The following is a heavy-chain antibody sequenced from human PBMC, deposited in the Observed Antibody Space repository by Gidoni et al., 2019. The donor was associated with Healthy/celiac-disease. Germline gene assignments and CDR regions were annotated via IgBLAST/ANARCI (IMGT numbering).Heavy chain of an antibody. CDR2: ISGSGGST. J-gene: IGHJ5*02. CDR3: AKDYIVVVVAAT. Sequence: EVQLLESGGGLVQPGGSLRLSCAASGFPFSSYAMSWVRQAPGTGLEWVSAISGSGGSTYYADSVKGRFTISRDNSKNTLYLQMNSLRAEDTAVYYCAKDYIVVVVAATWGQGTLVTVSS. D-gene: IGHD2-15*01. V-gene: IGHV3-23*01. CDR1: GFPFSSYA.